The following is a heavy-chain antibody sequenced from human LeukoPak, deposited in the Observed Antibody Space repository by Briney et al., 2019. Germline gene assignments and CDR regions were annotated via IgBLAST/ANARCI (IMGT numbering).Heavy chain of an antibody. Sequence: SETLSLTCAVYSGSFSGYYWSWLRQPPGKGREWIGEINHSGSTNYNPSLKSRVTISVDTSKNQCSLKLSSVTAADTAVYYCARRIQLWLPAYYFDYWGQGTLVPVSS. CDR3: ARRIQLWLPAYYFDY. J-gene: IGHJ4*02. CDR1: SGSFSGYY. D-gene: IGHD5-18*01. V-gene: IGHV4-34*01. CDR2: INHSGST.